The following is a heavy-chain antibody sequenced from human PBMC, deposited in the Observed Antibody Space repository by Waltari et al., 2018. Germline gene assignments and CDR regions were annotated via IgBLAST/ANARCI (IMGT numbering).Heavy chain of an antibody. CDR3: AREGYGSGDNYFDY. D-gene: IGHD3-10*01. CDR2: IIPIFGTA. Sequence: QVQLVQSGAEVKKPGSSVTVSCKASGGPFSSYAISWVRQAPGQGLEWMGGIIPIFGTANYAQKFQGRVTITADESTSTAYMELSSLRSEDTAVYYCAREGYGSGDNYFDYWGQGTLVTVSS. V-gene: IGHV1-69*12. J-gene: IGHJ4*02. CDR1: GGPFSSYA.